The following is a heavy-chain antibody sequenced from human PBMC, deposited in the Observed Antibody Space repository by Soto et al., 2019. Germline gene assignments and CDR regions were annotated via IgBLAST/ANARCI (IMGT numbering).Heavy chain of an antibody. Sequence: PSETXALTCTVSGGSIGSYYWRWVRQPPGKGLEWIGYIYYSGSTSYNPSLKRRVTISVDTSKNQFSLKPSSVTAADTAVYPCARADQARDYVRGRYPYAFDIRGPGTMLTVSS. J-gene: IGHJ3*02. CDR2: IYYSGST. CDR1: GGSIGSYY. V-gene: IGHV4-59*01. D-gene: IGHD3-16*01. CDR3: ARADQARDYVRGRYPYAFDI.